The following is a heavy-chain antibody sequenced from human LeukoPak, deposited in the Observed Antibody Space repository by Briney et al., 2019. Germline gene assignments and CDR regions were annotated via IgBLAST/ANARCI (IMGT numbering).Heavy chain of an antibody. J-gene: IGHJ6*03. V-gene: IGHV3-7*01. Sequence: GGSLRLSCAASGFTFSSYWMSWVRQAPGKGLEWVANIKQDGSEKYYVDSVKGQFTISRDNAKNSLYLQMNSLGAEDTAVYYCARENSDYENYYYYMDVWGKGTTVTVSS. CDR1: GFTFSSYW. CDR2: IKQDGSEK. D-gene: IGHD5-12*01. CDR3: ARENSDYENYYYYMDV.